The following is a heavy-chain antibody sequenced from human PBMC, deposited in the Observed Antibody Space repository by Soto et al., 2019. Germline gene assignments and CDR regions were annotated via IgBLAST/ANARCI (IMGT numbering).Heavy chain of an antibody. CDR1: GGSISSGGYY. D-gene: IGHD1-7*01. CDR3: ARITGTTYWFDP. Sequence: PSETLSLTCTVSGGSISSGGYYWSWIRQHPGKGLEGIGYIYYSGSTYYNPSLKSRVTISVDTSKNQFSLKLSSVTAADTAVYYCARITGTTYWFDPWGQGTLVTVSS. J-gene: IGHJ5*02. V-gene: IGHV4-31*03. CDR2: IYYSGST.